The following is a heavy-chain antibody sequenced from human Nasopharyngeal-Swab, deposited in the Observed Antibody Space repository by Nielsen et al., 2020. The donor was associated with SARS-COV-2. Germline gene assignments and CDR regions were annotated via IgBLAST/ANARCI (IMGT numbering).Heavy chain of an antibody. J-gene: IGHJ6*03. Sequence: SETLSLTCTVSGGSINSGDYSWSWIRQPPGKGLEWIASIHYSGSTKYNPSLKSRVTISVDTSKNQFSLKLSSVTAADTAVYYCARYGAGGSRITMVRGYMDVWGKGTTVTVSS. V-gene: IGHV4-30-4*01. CDR3: ARYGAGGSRITMVRGYMDV. D-gene: IGHD3-10*01. CDR2: IHYSGST. CDR1: GGSINSGDYS.